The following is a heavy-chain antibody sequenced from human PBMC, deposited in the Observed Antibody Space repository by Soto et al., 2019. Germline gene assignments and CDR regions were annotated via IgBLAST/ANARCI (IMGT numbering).Heavy chain of an antibody. D-gene: IGHD3-10*02. CDR1: GVSISSDY. CDR3: ARLSSGERLNFDC. Sequence: PSETLSLTCAVSGVSISSDYWTWIRQHPGKGLEWIAYTSYTGTTYYNPSLKSRLTISLDTSQNQFSLKLTSVTAADTAMYYCARLSSGERLNFDCWGQGALVTVSS. CDR2: TSYTGTT. J-gene: IGHJ4*02. V-gene: IGHV4-31*11.